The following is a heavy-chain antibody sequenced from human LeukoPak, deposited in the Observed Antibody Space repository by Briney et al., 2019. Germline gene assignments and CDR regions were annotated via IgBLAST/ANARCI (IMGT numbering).Heavy chain of an antibody. CDR1: GFTFSKAW. Sequence: GGSLRLSCAASGFTFSKAWMSWVRQAPGKGLEWVGRFKSKTDGGTTDYAAPVKGRFIVSRDDSKNTLYLQMNSLRTEDTAVYFFTKDIGYFDYWGQGSLVTVSS. V-gene: IGHV3-15*01. J-gene: IGHJ4*02. CDR3: TKDIGYFDY. CDR2: FKSKTDGGTT.